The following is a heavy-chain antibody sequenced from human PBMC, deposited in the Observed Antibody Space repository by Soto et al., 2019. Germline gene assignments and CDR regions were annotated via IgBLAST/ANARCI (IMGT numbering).Heavy chain of an antibody. CDR2: INTLSSAI. D-gene: IGHD1-1*01. V-gene: IGHV3-11*01. CDR3: ARRLPLQLRPIDS. J-gene: IGHJ4*02. Sequence: QEHLMESGGGLVKPGGSLRLSCSGSGFIFSDYYITWIRRAPGKGREWVSYINTLSSAIYYADSVKGRFTISRDNATNSVYLLMNSLRAEDTAVYYCARRLPLQLRPIDSWGRGTMVTVSS. CDR1: GFIFSDYY.